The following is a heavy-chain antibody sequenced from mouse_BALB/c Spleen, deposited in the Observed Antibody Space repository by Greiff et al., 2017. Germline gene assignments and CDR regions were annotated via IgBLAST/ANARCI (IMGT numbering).Heavy chain of an antibody. CDR1: GYSITSDYA. V-gene: IGHV3-2*02. CDR3: ARWSLLRYLDY. J-gene: IGHJ2*01. Sequence: EVQLQQSGPGLVKPSQSLSLTCTVTGYSITSDYAWNWIRQFPGNKLEWMGYISYSGSTSYNPSLKSRISITRDTSKNQFFLQLNSVTTEDTATYYCARWSLLRYLDYWGQGTTLTVSS. D-gene: IGHD1-2*01. CDR2: ISYSGST.